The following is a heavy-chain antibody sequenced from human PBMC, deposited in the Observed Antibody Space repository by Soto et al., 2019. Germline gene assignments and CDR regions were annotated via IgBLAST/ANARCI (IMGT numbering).Heavy chain of an antibody. CDR1: GGSLSGYY. CDR3: AREVGYSCATRRNLYFDS. J-gene: IGHJ4*02. D-gene: IGHD2-15*01. Sequence: PSETLSLTCGVSGGSLSGYYWSWVRQSPGKGLEWIGDINHTGDTNSSPSLKTRVIISLDTSKTQFSLNLTSVTAADTALYFCAREVGYSCATRRNLYFDSWGPGTMVTVSS. V-gene: IGHV4-34*01. CDR2: INHTGDT.